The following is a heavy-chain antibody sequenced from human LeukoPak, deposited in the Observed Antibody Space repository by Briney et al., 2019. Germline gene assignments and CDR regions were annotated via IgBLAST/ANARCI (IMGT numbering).Heavy chain of an antibody. CDR2: IYYSGST. CDR3: ARAGYSSSWYRLNSYYFDY. D-gene: IGHD6-13*01. J-gene: IGHJ4*02. CDR1: GGSFSGYY. V-gene: IGHV4-59*01. Sequence: SETLSLTCAVYGGSFSGYYWSWIRQPPGKGLEWIGYIYYSGSTNYNPSLKSRVTISVDTSKNQFSLKLSSVTAADTAVYYCARAGYSSSWYRLNSYYFDYWGQGTLVTVSS.